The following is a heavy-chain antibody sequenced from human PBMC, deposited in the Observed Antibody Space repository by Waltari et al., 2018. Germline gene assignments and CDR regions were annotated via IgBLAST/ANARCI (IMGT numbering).Heavy chain of an antibody. J-gene: IGHJ4*02. D-gene: IGHD3-10*01. CDR1: GFAFGPYS. Sequence: EVELVESGGGLVTPGGSLRLSCAASGFAFGPYSMNWVRQAPGKGLGWVSFIRSDGAYIYYTSSVQGRFIISRDNAKNSLYLQMNDLRADDTAVYYCARGPLWFGQLPFDLWGQGTLVTVSS. CDR3: ARGPLWFGQLPFDL. V-gene: IGHV3-21*01. CDR2: IRSDGAYI.